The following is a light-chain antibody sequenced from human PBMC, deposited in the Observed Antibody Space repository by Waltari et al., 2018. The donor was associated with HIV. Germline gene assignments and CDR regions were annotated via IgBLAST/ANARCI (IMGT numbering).Light chain of an antibody. CDR3: QQRSTWPRT. CDR1: QSVYSY. Sequence: EVVLTQSPATLSLSPGERATLSCRASQSVYSYLAWYQQKPGQAPRLLIYDASNRATGIPARFSGSGSGTDFTLTIGSLEPEDFAMYYCQQRSTWPRTFGQGTKVENK. V-gene: IGKV3-11*01. CDR2: DAS. J-gene: IGKJ1*01.